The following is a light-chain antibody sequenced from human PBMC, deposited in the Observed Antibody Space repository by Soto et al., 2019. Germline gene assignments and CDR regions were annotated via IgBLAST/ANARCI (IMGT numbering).Light chain of an antibody. J-gene: IGKJ5*01. CDR3: QHSYGTLPIT. Sequence: DIQMTQSPSSLSASVGDRVTITCRASQTITSSLNWYQQKPGKAPKLLIYAASNLQSGVPSRFSGSGSVTDFTLIISSLQPEDFAPYYCQHSYGTLPITFGQGTRLEMK. CDR2: AAS. V-gene: IGKV1-39*01. CDR1: QTITSS.